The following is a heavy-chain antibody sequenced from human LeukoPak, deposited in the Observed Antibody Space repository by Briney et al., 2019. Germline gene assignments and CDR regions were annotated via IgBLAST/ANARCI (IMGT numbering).Heavy chain of an antibody. CDR1: GGSISSSSYY. J-gene: IGHJ4*02. Sequence: PSETLSLTCTVSGGSISSSSYYWGWIRQPPGKGLEWIGSIYYSGSTYYNPSLKSRVTISVDTSKNQFSLKLSSVTAADTAVYYCARETAYYYDSSGYYWGGVDYWGQGTLVTVSS. D-gene: IGHD3-22*01. CDR3: ARETAYYYDSSGYYWGGVDY. V-gene: IGHV4-39*07. CDR2: IYYSGST.